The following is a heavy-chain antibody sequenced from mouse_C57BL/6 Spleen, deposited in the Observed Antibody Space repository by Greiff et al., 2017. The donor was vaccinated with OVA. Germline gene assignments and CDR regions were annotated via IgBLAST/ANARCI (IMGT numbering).Heavy chain of an antibody. J-gene: IGHJ4*01. CDR3: ARAIYYYGSSYDYAMDY. CDR1: GYAFSSYW. CDR2: IYPGDGDT. D-gene: IGHD1-1*01. Sequence: VKLVESGAELVKPGASVKISCKASGYAFSSYWMNWVKQRPGKGLEWIGQIYPGDGDTNYNGKFKGKATLTADKSSSTAYMQLSSLTSEDSAVYFCARAIYYYGSSYDYAMDYWGQGTSVTVSS. V-gene: IGHV1-80*01.